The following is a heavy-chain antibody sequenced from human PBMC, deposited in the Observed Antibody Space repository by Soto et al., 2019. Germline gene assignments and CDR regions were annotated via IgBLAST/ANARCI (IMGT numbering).Heavy chain of an antibody. V-gene: IGHV4-34*01. CDR3: ARDPYCSSTKCIDY. Sequence: PSKTLSLTCAVYGGSFSGYYWSWIRQPPGKGLEWIGEINHSGITNYNPSLKSRVTISVDTSKNQFSLKLSSVTAADTAVYYCARDPYCSSTKCIDYWGQETMITVYS. CDR2: INHSGIT. CDR1: GGSFSGYY. D-gene: IGHD2-2*01. J-gene: IGHJ4*02.